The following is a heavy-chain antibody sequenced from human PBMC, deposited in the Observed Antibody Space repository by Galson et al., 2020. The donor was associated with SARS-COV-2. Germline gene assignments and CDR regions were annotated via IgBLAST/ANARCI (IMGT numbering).Heavy chain of an antibody. CDR3: ARLLYGDYVAGATANWFDP. CDR2: ISAYNGTT. CDR1: GYTFTSYG. J-gene: IGHJ5*02. Sequence: ASVTVSCKASGYTFTSYGLSWVRQAPGQRLEWMAWISAYNGTTHYAQKLQGRVTMTTDTSTSTAYMELRSLRSDDTAVYYCARLLYGDYVAGATANWFDPWGQGTLVTVSS. D-gene: IGHD4-17*01. V-gene: IGHV1-18*01.